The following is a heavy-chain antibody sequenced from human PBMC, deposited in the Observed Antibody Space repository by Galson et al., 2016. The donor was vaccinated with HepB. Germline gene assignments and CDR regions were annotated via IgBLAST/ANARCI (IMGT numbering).Heavy chain of an antibody. CDR1: GYTFTNYY. D-gene: IGHD4-17*01. J-gene: IGHJ6*02. V-gene: IGHV1-46*01. Sequence: SVKVSCKASGYTFTNYYMHWVRQAPGQGLEWMGLIHPTSGSPNSAQKFQDRVAMTRDTSTSTVYMELSSLRSEDTAVYYCARPLLPFSGDNGYYYYGFDVWGQGTTVTVSS. CDR2: IHPTSGSP. CDR3: ARPLLPFSGDNGYYYYGFDV.